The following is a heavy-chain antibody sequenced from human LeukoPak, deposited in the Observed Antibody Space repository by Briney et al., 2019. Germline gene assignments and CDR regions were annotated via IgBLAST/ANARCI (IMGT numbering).Heavy chain of an antibody. D-gene: IGHD1-1*01. CDR3: ARDRAGTTLIRHHDYYYMDV. CDR1: GYTFTSYA. CDR2: INAGNGNT. V-gene: IGHV1-3*03. Sequence: ASVKVSCKASGYTFTSYAMHWVRQAPGQRLEWMGWINAGNGNTKYSQEFQGRVTITRDTSASTAYMELSSLRSEDTAVYYCARDRAGTTLIRHHDYYYMDVWGKGTTVTVS. J-gene: IGHJ6*03.